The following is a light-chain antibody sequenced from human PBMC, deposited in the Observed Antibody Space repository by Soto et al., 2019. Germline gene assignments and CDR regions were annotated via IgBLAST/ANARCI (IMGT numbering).Light chain of an antibody. CDR3: QQRSNWPLT. CDR1: QSISSY. CDR2: DGS. J-gene: IGKJ4*01. V-gene: IGKV3-11*01. Sequence: EIVLTQSPATLSLSPGERATLSCRASQSISSYLAWYQQKPGQAPRLLIYDGSNRATGIPARFSGSGSGTDFTLTFSSLEPEDSAVYYCQQRSNWPLTFGGGTKVEIK.